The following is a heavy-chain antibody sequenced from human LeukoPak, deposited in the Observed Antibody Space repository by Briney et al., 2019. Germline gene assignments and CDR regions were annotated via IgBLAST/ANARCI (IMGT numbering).Heavy chain of an antibody. CDR1: GVTLSTYA. V-gene: IGHV3-23*01. CDR2: ISSSGSGGNT. D-gene: IGHD3-3*01. Sequence: PGGSLRLSCAASGVTLSTYAMSWARQAPGKGLEWVSGISSSGSGGNTYYADSVKGRFTISRDNAKNTLYLQMNSLRAEDTAVYYCVVQHYDFWSGYSPNWFDPWGQGTLVTVSS. CDR3: VVQHYDFWSGYSPNWFDP. J-gene: IGHJ5*02.